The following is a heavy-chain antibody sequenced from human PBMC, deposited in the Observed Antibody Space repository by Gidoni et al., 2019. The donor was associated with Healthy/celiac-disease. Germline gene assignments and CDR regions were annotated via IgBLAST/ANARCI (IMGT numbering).Heavy chain of an antibody. Sequence: EVQLVESGGGLVQPGVSLRLTCAASGFTFSSYWMHWVRQAPGKGLVWVSRINSDGSSTSYADSVKGRFTISRDNAKNTLYLQMNSLRAEDTAVYYCASLTPDYGGNSVFLDYWGQGTLVTVSS. CDR1: GFTFSSYW. CDR2: INSDGSST. J-gene: IGHJ4*02. D-gene: IGHD4-17*01. V-gene: IGHV3-74*01. CDR3: ASLTPDYGGNSVFLDY.